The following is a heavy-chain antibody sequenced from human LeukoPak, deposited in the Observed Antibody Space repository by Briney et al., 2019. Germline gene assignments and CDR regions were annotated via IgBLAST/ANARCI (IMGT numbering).Heavy chain of an antibody. CDR2: INPAGSET. CDR1: GFSFNAYW. CDR3: ATFGLVAALDL. D-gene: IGHD5-12*01. J-gene: IGHJ4*02. V-gene: IGHV3-7*01. Sequence: GGSLRLSCAASGFSFNAYWMAWVRQDPGTGLEWVANINPAGSETFHVDPVKGRFSISRDHAKNLVYLQMNSLRAEDTAVYYCATFGLVAALDLWGQGTLVTVSS.